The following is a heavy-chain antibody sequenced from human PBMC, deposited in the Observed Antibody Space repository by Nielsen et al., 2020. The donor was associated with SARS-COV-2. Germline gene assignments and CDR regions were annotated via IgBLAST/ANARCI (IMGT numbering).Heavy chain of an antibody. CDR1: GFTFDDYG. J-gene: IGHJ6*02. Sequence: GGSLRLSCAASGFTFDDYGMSWVRQAPGKGLEWVSGINWNGGSTGYADSVKGRFTISRDTSKNTVYLQMNRLSVEDTAVYHCAKRRAVFMLTFGGEGAMDVWGQGTTVSVSS. V-gene: IGHV3-20*01. D-gene: IGHD3-16*01. CDR2: INWNGGST. CDR3: AKRRAVFMLTFGGEGAMDV.